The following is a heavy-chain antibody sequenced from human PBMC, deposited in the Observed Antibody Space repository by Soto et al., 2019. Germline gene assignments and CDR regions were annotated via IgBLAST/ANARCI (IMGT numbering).Heavy chain of an antibody. CDR2: ISDDSSYI. J-gene: IGHJ1*01. V-gene: IGHV3-21*06. CDR3: ATPYYFNH. Sequence: GSLRLSCAASVFMFSAYTMNWVRQAPGKGLEWLSSISDDSSYIDYADSLRGRFTVSRDNARNSLYLQIDSLGVEDTAVYYCATPYYFNHWGPGTLVTSP. D-gene: IGHD3-16*01. CDR1: VFMFSAYT.